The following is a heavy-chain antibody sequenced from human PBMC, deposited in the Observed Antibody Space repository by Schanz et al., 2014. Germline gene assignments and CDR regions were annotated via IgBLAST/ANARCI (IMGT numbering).Heavy chain of an antibody. J-gene: IGHJ1*01. CDR1: GFTFDNYA. V-gene: IGHV3-9*01. CDR2: ISWNSGSV. D-gene: IGHD1-26*01. Sequence: EVQLVESGGGLVQPGRSLRLSCAASGFTFDNYAMHWVRQAPGKGLEWVSSISWNSGSVAYADSVKGRFTISRDDAKNSLYLQMNSLRAEDTALYYCASGPSYVQFHHWGQGTLVTVSS. CDR3: ASGPSYVQFHH.